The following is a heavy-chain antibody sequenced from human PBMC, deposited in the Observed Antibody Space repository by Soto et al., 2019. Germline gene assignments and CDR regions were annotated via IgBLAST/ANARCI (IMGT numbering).Heavy chain of an antibody. Sequence: QVQLVQSGAEVKKQGSSVKVSCKAAGGTFSIYTIIWVRQAPCQGLAWPGTISPILGIANYAQKFQRRVTIHADKSTSTWYMELSSLRSEDTAVYYCASREIVATISWYYYYYMDVWGKGKTVTVAS. CDR2: ISPILGIA. J-gene: IGHJ6*03. CDR3: ASREIVATISWYYYYYMDV. V-gene: IGHV1-69*02. D-gene: IGHD5-12*01. CDR1: GGTFSIYT.